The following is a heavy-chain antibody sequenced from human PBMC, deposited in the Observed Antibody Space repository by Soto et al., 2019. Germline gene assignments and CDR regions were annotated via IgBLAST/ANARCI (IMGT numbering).Heavy chain of an antibody. CDR1: DGSISTYDW. Sequence: PSETLSLTCVLSDGSISTYDWWTWVRQPPGKGLEWIGKMIHSGGADYSPSLKSRVTISADSSKNLFSLRLTAVTAADTAVYYCATGNVDSMLEYWGQGTQVTVSS. J-gene: IGHJ4*02. CDR2: MIHSGGA. D-gene: IGHD3-3*01. CDR3: ATGNVDSMLEY. V-gene: IGHV4-4*02.